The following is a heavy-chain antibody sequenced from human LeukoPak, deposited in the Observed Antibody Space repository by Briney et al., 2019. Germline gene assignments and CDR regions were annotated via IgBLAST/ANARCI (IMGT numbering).Heavy chain of an antibody. D-gene: IGHD6-19*01. CDR1: GFTFSSYA. J-gene: IGHJ6*03. CDR2: INSSSSYI. V-gene: IGHV3-21*01. CDR3: ARRTGWYHYYYYYYMDV. Sequence: GGTLRLSCAASGFTFSSYAMTWVRKAPGKGLEWVSSINSSSSYIYYADSAKGRFTISRDNAKNSLYLQMISLRAEDTAVYYCARRTGWYHYYYYYYMDVWGKGTTVTISS.